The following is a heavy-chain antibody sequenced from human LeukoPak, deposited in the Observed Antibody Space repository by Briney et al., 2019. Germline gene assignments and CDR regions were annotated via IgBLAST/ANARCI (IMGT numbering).Heavy chain of an antibody. CDR2: IYYSGST. D-gene: IGHD3-10*01. Sequence: SETLSLTCTVSGGSISSSSYYWGWIRQPPGKGLEWIGSIYYSGSTYYNPSLKSRVTISVDTSKNQFSLKLSSVTAADTAVYYCARQGRSYYGSGDAFDIWGQGTMVTVSS. CDR3: ARQGRSYYGSGDAFDI. J-gene: IGHJ3*02. CDR1: GGSISSSSYY. V-gene: IGHV4-39*07.